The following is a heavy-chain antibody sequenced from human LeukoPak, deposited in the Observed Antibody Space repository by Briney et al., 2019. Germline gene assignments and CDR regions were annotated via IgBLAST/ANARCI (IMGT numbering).Heavy chain of an antibody. D-gene: IGHD3-22*01. CDR3: ARSGFRDYYFAMDV. CDR1: GGSVSSYY. J-gene: IGHJ6*02. V-gene: IGHV4-59*02. CDR2: IFYGGST. Sequence: SETLSLTCTVSGGSVSSYYRSWIRQLPGKGLEWVGFIFYGGSTNYNPSLKSRVTISEDTSKNQFSLKLSSVTAADTAVYYCARSGFRDYYFAMDVWGQGTTVTVSS.